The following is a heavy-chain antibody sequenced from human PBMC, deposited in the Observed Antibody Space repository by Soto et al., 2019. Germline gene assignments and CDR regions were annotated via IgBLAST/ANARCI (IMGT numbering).Heavy chain of an antibody. CDR3: ASEAIVVVMGGFDY. Sequence: EASVKVSCKASGYTFTGYYMHWVRQAPGQGLEWMGWINPNSGGTNYAQKFQGRVTMTRDTSISTAYMELSRLRSDDTAVYYCASEAIVVVMGGFDYWGQGTLVTVSS. J-gene: IGHJ4*02. CDR2: INPNSGGT. V-gene: IGHV1-2*02. D-gene: IGHD3-22*01. CDR1: GYTFTGYY.